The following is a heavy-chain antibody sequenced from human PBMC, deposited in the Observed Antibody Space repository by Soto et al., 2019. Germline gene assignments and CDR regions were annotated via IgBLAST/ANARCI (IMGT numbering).Heavy chain of an antibody. V-gene: IGHV5-51*01. Sequence: GESLKISCKGSGYSFTSYWIGWVRQMPGKGLEWMGIIYPGDSDTRYSPSFQGQVTISADKSISTAYLQWSSLKASDTAMYYCSRQHYDSSGYYYYYGMDVWGQGTTVTVSS. CDR3: SRQHYDSSGYYYYYGMDV. CDR1: GYSFTSYW. D-gene: IGHD3-22*01. J-gene: IGHJ6*02. CDR2: IYPGDSDT.